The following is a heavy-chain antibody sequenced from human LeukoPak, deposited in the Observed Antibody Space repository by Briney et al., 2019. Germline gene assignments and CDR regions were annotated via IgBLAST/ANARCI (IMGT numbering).Heavy chain of an antibody. V-gene: IGHV1-69*06. Sequence: GASVKVSCKASGGTFSSYAISWVRQAPGQGLEWMGGIIPIFGTANYAQKFQGRVTITADKSTSTAYMELSSLRSEDTAVYYCARVAAEVVGLPGAIGFGWLRRDYYYMDVWGKGTTVTVSS. CDR1: GGTFSSYA. CDR2: IIPIFGTA. CDR3: ARVAAEVVGLPGAIGFGWLRRDYYYMDV. D-gene: IGHD2-2*02. J-gene: IGHJ6*03.